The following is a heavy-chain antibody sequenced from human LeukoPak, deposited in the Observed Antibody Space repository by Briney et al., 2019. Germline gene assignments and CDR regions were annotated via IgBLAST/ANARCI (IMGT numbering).Heavy chain of an antibody. J-gene: IGHJ4*02. D-gene: IGHD3-3*01. CDR2: IYPGDSDT. CDR3: ARHYPSKGFWSGYYQDY. V-gene: IGHV5-51*01. Sequence: GESLKISCKGSGYSFTSYWIGWVRQMPGKGLEWMGIIYPGDSDTRYSPSFQGQVTISADKSISTAYLQWSSLKASDTAMYYCARHYPSKGFWSGYYQDYWGQGTLVTVSS. CDR1: GYSFTSYW.